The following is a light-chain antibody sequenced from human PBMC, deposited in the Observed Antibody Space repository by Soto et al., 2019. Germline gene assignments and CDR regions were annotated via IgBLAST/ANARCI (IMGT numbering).Light chain of an antibody. V-gene: IGLV2-23*03. CDR1: SSDVGSYNL. CDR2: EGS. Sequence: QSALTQPASVSGSPGQSITISCTATSSDVGSYNLVSWYQQHPGNAPKLMIYEGSKRPSGVSNRFSGSRSGNTASLTISGLQAEDEADYYCCSYAGSSTLWVFGGGTKLTVL. CDR3: CSYAGSSTLWV. J-gene: IGLJ3*02.